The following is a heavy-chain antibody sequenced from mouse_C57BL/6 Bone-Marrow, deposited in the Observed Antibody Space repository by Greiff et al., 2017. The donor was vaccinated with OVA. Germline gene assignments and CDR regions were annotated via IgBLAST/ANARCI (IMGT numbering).Heavy chain of an antibody. CDR2: IRNKANGYTT. J-gene: IGHJ4*01. V-gene: IGHV7-3*01. CDR3: AIYIYLSVYAMDY. D-gene: IGHD1-3*01. CDR1: GFTFTDYY. Sequence: EVQLVESGGGLVQPGGSLSLSCAASGFTFTDYYMSWVRQPPGKALEWLGFIRNKANGYTTEYSASVKGRFTISRDNSQSILYLQMNALRAEDSATYYCAIYIYLSVYAMDYWGQGTSVTVSS.